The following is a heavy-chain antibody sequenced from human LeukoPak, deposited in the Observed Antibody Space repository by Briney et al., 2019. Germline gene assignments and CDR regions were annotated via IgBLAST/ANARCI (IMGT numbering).Heavy chain of an antibody. CDR1: GFTFSGSA. D-gene: IGHD6-19*01. J-gene: IGHJ5*02. CDR3: TRRAVAGENWFDP. V-gene: IGHV3-73*01. CDR2: IRSKAYSYAT. Sequence: GGSLRLSCAASGFTFSGSAMHWVRQASGKGLEWVGRIRSKAYSYATVYAASVKGRFTNSRDDSKNTAYLQMDSLKTEDTAVYYCTRRAVAGENWFDPWGQGTLVTVSS.